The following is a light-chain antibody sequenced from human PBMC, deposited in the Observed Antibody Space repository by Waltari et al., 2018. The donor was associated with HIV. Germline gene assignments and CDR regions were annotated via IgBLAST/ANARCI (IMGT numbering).Light chain of an antibody. V-gene: IGLV2-8*01. J-gene: IGLJ2*01. CDR2: EVY. CDR3: TSYAGSDNLML. CDR1: SNDVGPYDY. Sequence: QSALTQPPTASGSPGQSVTISCSGTSNDVGPYDYVSWYQQNPDKAPRLIIYEVYKRPSGVPDRFSGSKSGNTASLTVSGLQAEDEADYYCTSYAGSDNLMLFGGGTKVTVL.